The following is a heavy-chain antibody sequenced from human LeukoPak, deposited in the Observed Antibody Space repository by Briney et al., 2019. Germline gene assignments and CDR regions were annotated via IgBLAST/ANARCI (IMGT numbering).Heavy chain of an antibody. CDR3: ARAPAMILRPNYMDV. Sequence: GGSLRLSCAASGFTFSSSAMSWVRQAPGKGLEWVSSISRSSSYIYYADSMKGQFTISRDNAKNSLYLQMNSLRAEDTAVYYCARAPAMILRPNYMDVWGKGTTVTVSS. D-gene: IGHD3-3*01. V-gene: IGHV3-21*01. J-gene: IGHJ6*03. CDR1: GFTFSSSA. CDR2: ISRSSSYI.